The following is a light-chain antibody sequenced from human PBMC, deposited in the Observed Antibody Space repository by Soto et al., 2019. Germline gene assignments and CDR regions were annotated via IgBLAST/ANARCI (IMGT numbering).Light chain of an antibody. Sequence: EIVMTQSPATLSFSPGERCTLSCRSSQSFSSYLAWYQQKPGQAPRLLIHATSTRATGIPARFSGSGSGTEFTLTISSLRSEDFAVYYCQQYNNWPLTFGGGTKVDIK. J-gene: IGKJ4*01. CDR2: ATS. CDR1: QSFSSY. V-gene: IGKV3-15*01. CDR3: QQYNNWPLT.